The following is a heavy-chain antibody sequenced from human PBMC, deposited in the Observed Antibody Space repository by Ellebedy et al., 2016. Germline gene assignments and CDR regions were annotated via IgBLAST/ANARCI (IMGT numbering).Heavy chain of an antibody. CDR2: IYHSGST. CDR3: ARAHDDYGEDGCNWFDP. V-gene: IGHV4-30-2*01. D-gene: IGHD4-17*01. CDR1: GGSISSGGYS. Sequence: SETLSLTXAVSGGSISSGGYSWSWIRQPPGKGLEWIGYIYHSGSTYYNPSLKSRVTISVDRSKNQFSLKLSSVTAADTAVYYCARAHDDYGEDGCNWFDPWGQGTLVTVSS. J-gene: IGHJ5*02.